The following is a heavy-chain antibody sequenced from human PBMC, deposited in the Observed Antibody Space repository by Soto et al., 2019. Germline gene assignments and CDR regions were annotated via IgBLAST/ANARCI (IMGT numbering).Heavy chain of an antibody. V-gene: IGHV3-15*01. CDR1: GVTFSYAW. CDR2: IKSKTDGGAT. CDR3: TTQRYYYDSSAYYPWLF. J-gene: IGHJ4*02. Sequence: GGSLRLSYAASGVTFSYAWMTWVRQTPGKGLEWVGRIKSKTDGGATDYAAPVKGRFTISRDDSKNTLYLQMNSLKTEDTAVYYCTTQRYYYDSSAYYPWLFWGQGTLVTVSS. D-gene: IGHD3-22*01.